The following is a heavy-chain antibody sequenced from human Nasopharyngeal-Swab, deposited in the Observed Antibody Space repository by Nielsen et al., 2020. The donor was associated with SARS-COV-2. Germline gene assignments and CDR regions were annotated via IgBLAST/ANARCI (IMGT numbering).Heavy chain of an antibody. CDR1: GDSVSSNSAA. Sequence: SETLSLTCAISGDSVSSNSAAWNWIRQSPSRGLEWLGRTYYRSKWYNDYAVSVKSRITINPDTSKNQFSLQLNSVTPEDTAVYYCARDPALFSQLARGMDVWGQGTTVTVSS. J-gene: IGHJ6*02. CDR2: TYYRSKWYN. D-gene: IGHD6-6*01. CDR3: ARDPALFSQLARGMDV. V-gene: IGHV6-1*01.